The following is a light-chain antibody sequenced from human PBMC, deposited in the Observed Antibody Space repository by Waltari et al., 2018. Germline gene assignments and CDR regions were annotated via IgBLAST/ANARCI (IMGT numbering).Light chain of an antibody. CDR1: QSVSSSY. J-gene: IGKJ2*01. Sequence: EIVLTQSPGALSLSPGDRATLSCRASQSVSSSYLAWYQQKPGQAPRLLIYGASSRATGIPDRFSGSGSGTDFTLTISRLGPEDFAVYYCQQYGSSPYTFGQGTKLEI. CDR3: QQYGSSPYT. CDR2: GAS. V-gene: IGKV3-20*01.